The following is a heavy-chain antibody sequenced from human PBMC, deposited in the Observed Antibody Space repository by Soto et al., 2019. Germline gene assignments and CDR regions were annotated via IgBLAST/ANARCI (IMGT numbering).Heavy chain of an antibody. V-gene: IGHV4-39*01. CDR2: IDYSGST. Sequence: QLQLQESGPGLVKPSETLSLTCTVSGGSISSSSYYWGWIRQPPGKGLEWIGGIDYSGSTYYNPSVKCRVTISVVTSKDQFSLKLSAVTAADAAVYYCARHARVAVARYGMDVWGKGTTVTVSS. D-gene: IGHD6-19*01. CDR3: ARHARVAVARYGMDV. CDR1: GGSISSSSYY. J-gene: IGHJ6*04.